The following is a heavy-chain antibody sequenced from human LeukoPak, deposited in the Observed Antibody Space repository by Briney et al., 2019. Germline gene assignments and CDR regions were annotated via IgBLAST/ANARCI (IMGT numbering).Heavy chain of an antibody. V-gene: IGHV3-30*03. D-gene: IGHD1-26*01. CDR3: ARDSVGATTGTLDY. CDR1: GFTFSSYG. J-gene: IGHJ4*02. CDR2: ISHDGSNK. Sequence: GGSLRLSCAASGFTFSSYGMHWVRQAPGKGLEWVAAISHDGSNKYNADSVKGRFTISRDNSKNTLYLQMNSLRAEDTAVYYCARDSVGATTGTLDYWGQGTLVTVSS.